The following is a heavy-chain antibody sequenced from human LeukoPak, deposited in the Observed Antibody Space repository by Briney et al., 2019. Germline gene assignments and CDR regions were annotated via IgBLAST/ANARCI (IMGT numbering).Heavy chain of an antibody. Sequence: ASVKVSCKASGGTFSSYAISWVRQAPGQGLEWMGGIIPIFGTANYAQKFQGRVTMTTDTSTSTAYMELRSLRSDDTAVYYCVRAKDYWGQGTLVTVSS. J-gene: IGHJ4*02. CDR1: GGTFSSYA. CDR3: VRAKDY. CDR2: IIPIFGTA. V-gene: IGHV1-69*05.